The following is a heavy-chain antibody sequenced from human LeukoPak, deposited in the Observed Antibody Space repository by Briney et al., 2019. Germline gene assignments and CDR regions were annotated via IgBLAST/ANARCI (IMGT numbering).Heavy chain of an antibody. CDR3: ARVVVMWLQGGYFDY. CDR2: IYYSGST. V-gene: IGHV4-59*01. J-gene: IGHJ4*02. Sequence: PSETLSLTCTVSGGSISSYYWSWIRQPPGKGLEWIGYIYYSGSTNYNPSLKSRVTISVDTSKNQFSLKLSSVTAADTAVYYCARVVVMWLQGGYFDYWGQGTLVTVSS. CDR1: GGSISSYY. D-gene: IGHD5-24*01.